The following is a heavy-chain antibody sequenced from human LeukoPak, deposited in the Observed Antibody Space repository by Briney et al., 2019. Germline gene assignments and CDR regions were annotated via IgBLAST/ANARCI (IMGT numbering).Heavy chain of an antibody. D-gene: IGHD6-13*01. CDR3: ARRAAAGTGRWFDP. Sequence: SETLSLTCAVSGYSISSGYYWGWIRQPPGKGLEWIGSIYHSGSTYYNPSLKSRVTISVDTSKNQFSLKLSSVTAADTAVYYCARRAAAGTGRWFDPWGQGTLVTVSS. V-gene: IGHV4-38-2*01. CDR1: GYSISSGYY. J-gene: IGHJ5*02. CDR2: IYHSGST.